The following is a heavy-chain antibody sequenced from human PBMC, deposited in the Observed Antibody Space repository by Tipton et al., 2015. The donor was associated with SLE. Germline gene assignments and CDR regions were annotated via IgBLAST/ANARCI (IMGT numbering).Heavy chain of an antibody. J-gene: IGHJ6*02. CDR3: ARDFNIVVAGTDYYYGMDV. CDR2: MYHSGNT. Sequence: TLSLTCAVSNYSISSGFYWGWIRQPPGKGLEWIGSMYHSGNTYYNPSLKSRVTISVDTSKNQFSLNLTSVTAADTAVYYCARDFNIVVAGTDYYYGMDVWGQGTTVTVSS. CDR1: NYSISSGFY. V-gene: IGHV4-38-2*02. D-gene: IGHD6-19*01.